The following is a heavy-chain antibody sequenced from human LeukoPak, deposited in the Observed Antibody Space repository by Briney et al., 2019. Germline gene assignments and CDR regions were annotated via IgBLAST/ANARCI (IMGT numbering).Heavy chain of an antibody. CDR2: ISAGGGNT. D-gene: IGHD3-3*01. Sequence: GGSLRLSCAASAFTFSSYAMSWVRQAPGKGLEGVSTISAGGGNTYYADSVKGRFTISRDNSKNTLYLQMNSLRAEDTAIYYCATALRFLEWYPYWGQGTLVTVSS. CDR3: ATALRFLEWYPY. V-gene: IGHV3-23*01. CDR1: AFTFSSYA. J-gene: IGHJ4*02.